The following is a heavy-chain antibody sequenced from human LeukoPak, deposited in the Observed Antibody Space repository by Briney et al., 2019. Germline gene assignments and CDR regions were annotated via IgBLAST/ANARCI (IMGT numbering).Heavy chain of an antibody. CDR1: GGSFDRWA. J-gene: IGHJ3*02. CDR2: IIPILDKT. CDR3: AGVLPYHDSSGYRSDAFNI. D-gene: IGHD3-22*01. V-gene: IGHV1-69*04. Sequence: SVKVSCKSSGGSFDRWAIIWVGQAPGQGLEWMGRIIPILDKTTYAQKWQGRVTITADKSTSTAYMELTSLRPDDTPIYYCAGVLPYHDSSGYRSDAFNICGQGTMVTVSS.